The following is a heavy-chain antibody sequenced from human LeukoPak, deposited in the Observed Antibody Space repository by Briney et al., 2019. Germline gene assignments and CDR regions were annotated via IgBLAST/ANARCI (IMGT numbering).Heavy chain of an antibody. D-gene: IGHD1-26*01. CDR3: ARGGSDVTVGY. J-gene: IGHJ4*02. V-gene: IGHV3-48*01. CDR1: GFTFSSYS. CDR2: ISSSSSTI. Sequence: GGSLRLSCAASGFTFSSYSMNWVRRAPGKGWGWVSYISSSSSTIYYADSVKGRFTISRDNAKNSLYLQMNSLRAEDTAIYYCARGGSDVTVGYWGQGTLVTVSS.